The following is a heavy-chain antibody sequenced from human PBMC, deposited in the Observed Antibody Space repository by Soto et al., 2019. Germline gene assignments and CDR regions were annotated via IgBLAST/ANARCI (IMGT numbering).Heavy chain of an antibody. CDR2: IHPNRGGA. Sequence: QEQLVQSGAEVKKPGDSVKVSCKASGYAFTAYYIHWVRQAPGQGLEWVGWIHPNRGGANYAQKFDGSVALTSDTSSRTDYMDVGPLRYDGPAVYYCALGAQPPRAYGDYLVYRGQGTMVTVSS. CDR3: ALGAQPPRAYGDYLVY. V-gene: IGHV1-2*04. J-gene: IGHJ4*01. D-gene: IGHD3-10*01. CDR1: GYAFTAYY.